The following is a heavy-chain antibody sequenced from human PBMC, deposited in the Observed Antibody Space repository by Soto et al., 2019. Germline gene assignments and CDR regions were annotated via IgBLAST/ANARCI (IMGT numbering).Heavy chain of an antibody. CDR1: GGSITTGGRY. CDR3: AQALVFTGGDGFDS. V-gene: IGHV4-31*02. D-gene: IGHD1-1*01. Sequence: QVRLQAWGPGLVKPSQTLSLKCSVSGGSITTGGRYWSWIRQLPGKGLEWIGDIYYSGNTYYNAALKSRVTTSVEAAKNQFSLKLSSVTAADTAVYYCAQALVFTGGDGFDSWGQGRLVTVSS. J-gene: IGHJ3*02. CDR2: IYYSGNT.